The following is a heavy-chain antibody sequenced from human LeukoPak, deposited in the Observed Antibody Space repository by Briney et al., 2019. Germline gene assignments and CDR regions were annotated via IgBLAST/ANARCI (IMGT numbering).Heavy chain of an antibody. D-gene: IGHD6-19*01. CDR1: GLTFSSYA. J-gene: IGHJ4*02. Sequence: GGSLRLSFAASGLTFSSYAMSWVRQAPGRGLEWVSSISGSGGSTYYADSVKGRFTIYRDNSKNTLYLQMNTLRAEDTAVYYCAKPRGSGWSLFDYWGQGTLVTVSS. V-gene: IGHV3-23*01. CDR3: AKPRGSGWSLFDY. CDR2: ISGSGGST.